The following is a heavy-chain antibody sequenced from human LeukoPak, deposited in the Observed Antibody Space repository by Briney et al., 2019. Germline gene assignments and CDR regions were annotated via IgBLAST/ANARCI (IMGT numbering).Heavy chain of an antibody. CDR3: SSTEGLIPAWLGYFYYMGV. J-gene: IGHJ6*03. V-gene: IGHV3-21*01. CDR2: ISSSSSYI. Sequence: PGGSLRLSCAASGFTFSSYSMNWVRQAPGKGLEWVSYISSSSSYIYYADSVKGRFTISRDNVKNSLYLQMNSLRAEDTAVYYWSSTEGLIPAWLGYFYYMGVWGKGTTVTVSS. CDR1: GFTFSSYS. D-gene: IGHD3-10*01.